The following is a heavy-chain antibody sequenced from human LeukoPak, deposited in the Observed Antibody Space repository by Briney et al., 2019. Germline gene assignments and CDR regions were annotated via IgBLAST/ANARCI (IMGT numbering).Heavy chain of an antibody. CDR2: ISAYNGNT. J-gene: IGHJ4*02. CDR3: ARDLSGGGYFDY. CDR1: GYTFTGYY. Sequence: ASVKVSCKASGYTFTGYYMHRVRQAPGQGLEWMGWISAYNGNTNYAQKLQGRVTMTTDTSTSTAYMELRSLRSDDTAVYYCARDLSGGGYFDYWGQGTLVTVSS. D-gene: IGHD3-16*01. V-gene: IGHV1-18*04.